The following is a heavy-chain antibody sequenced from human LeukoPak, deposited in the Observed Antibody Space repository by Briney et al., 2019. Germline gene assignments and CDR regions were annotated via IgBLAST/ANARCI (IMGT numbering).Heavy chain of an antibody. V-gene: IGHV3-53*01. CDR1: GFTVSSNY. Sequence: GGSLRLSCAASGFTVSSNYMSWVRQAPGKGLEWVSVIYSGGSTYYADSVKGRFTISRDNSKNTLYLQMNSLRAEDTAVYYCARWHGLQSLDCWGQGTLVTVSS. J-gene: IGHJ4*02. CDR2: IYSGGST. D-gene: IGHD4-11*01. CDR3: ARWHGLQSLDC.